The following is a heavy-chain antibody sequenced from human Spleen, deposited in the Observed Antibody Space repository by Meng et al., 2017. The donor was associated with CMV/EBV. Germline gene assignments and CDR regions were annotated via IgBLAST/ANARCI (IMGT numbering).Heavy chain of an antibody. CDR2: TNPNNGHT. J-gene: IGHJ4*02. V-gene: IGHV1-8*01. CDR1: GYTFIGYD. CDR3: ARVHQQLVRGYFDS. Sequence: ASVKVSCKASGYTFIGYDINWVRQAPGQGLEWMGWTNPNNGHTGYAQNFQGRVTITADNADKSTSTAYMELSSLRSEDTAVYYCARVHQQLVRGYFDSWGQGTLVTVSS. D-gene: IGHD3-10*01.